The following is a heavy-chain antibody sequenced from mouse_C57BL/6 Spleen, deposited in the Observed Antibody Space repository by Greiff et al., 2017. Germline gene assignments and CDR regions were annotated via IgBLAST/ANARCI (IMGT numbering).Heavy chain of an antibody. CDR1: GYTFTSYW. CDR2: IDPSDSET. Sequence: QVQLKQPGAELVRPGSSVKLSCKASGYTFTSYWMHWVKQRPIQGLEWIGNIDPSDSETPSNPKFKDKATLTVDKSSSTAYMQLSSLTSEDSAVYYCAVLTWFAYWGQGTLVTVSA. J-gene: IGHJ3*01. V-gene: IGHV1-52*01. CDR3: AVLTWFAY.